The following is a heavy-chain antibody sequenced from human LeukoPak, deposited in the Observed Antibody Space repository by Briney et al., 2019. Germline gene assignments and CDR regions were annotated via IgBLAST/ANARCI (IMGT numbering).Heavy chain of an antibody. CDR1: GFTFSSYG. V-gene: IGHV3-7*01. CDR2: IKQDGSEK. D-gene: IGHD3-9*01. Sequence: PGGSLRLSCAASGFTFSSYGMHWVRQAPGKGLEWVANIKQDGSEKYYVDSVKGRFTISRDNAKNSLYLQMNSLRAEDTAVYYCARDRHRGFDWLSEYNDYFDYWGQGTLVTVSS. CDR3: ARDRHRGFDWLSEYNDYFDY. J-gene: IGHJ4*02.